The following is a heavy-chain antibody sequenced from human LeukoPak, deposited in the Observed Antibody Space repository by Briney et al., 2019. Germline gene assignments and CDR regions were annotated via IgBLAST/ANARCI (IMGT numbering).Heavy chain of an antibody. CDR3: ARGVSYYDSSGYYNEYFQH. CDR2: IYYSGST. CDR1: GGSISSYY. Sequence: SETLPRTCTVSGGSISSYYGSWIRQPPGKGLEWIGYIYYSGSTNYNPSLKSRVTISVDTSKNQFSLKLSSVTAADTAVYYCARGVSYYDSSGYYNEYFQHWGQGTLVTVSS. J-gene: IGHJ1*01. D-gene: IGHD3-22*01. V-gene: IGHV4-59*08.